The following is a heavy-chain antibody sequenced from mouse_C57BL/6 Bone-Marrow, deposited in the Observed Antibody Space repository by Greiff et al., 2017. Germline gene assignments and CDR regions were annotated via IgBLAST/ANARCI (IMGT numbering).Heavy chain of an antibody. Sequence: EVHLVESGGGLVKPGGSLKLSCAASGFTFSSYAMSWVRQTPEKRLEWVATISDGGSYTYYPDNVKGRFTISRDTAKNNLYLQMSHLKSEDTAMYYCARDGSYWYFDVWGTGTTVTVSS. CDR2: ISDGGSYT. J-gene: IGHJ1*03. CDR1: GFTFSSYA. CDR3: ARDGSYWYFDV. V-gene: IGHV5-4*01.